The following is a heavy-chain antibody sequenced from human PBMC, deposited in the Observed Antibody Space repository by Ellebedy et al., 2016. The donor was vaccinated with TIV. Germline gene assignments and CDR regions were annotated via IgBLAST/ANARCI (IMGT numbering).Heavy chain of an antibody. CDR1: GYTFTANY. CDR3: ARGQTGLTPGPDV. V-gene: IGHV1-2*02. CDR2: INPDSGGT. J-gene: IGHJ6*02. Sequence: ASVKVSCKASGYTFTANYVHWVRQAPGQSLEWMGWINPDSGGTNFAQNFQGRVSMTRDASINTVYMQLNSLISDDTAEYYRARGQTGLTPGPDVWGQGTTVTVSS. D-gene: IGHD1-1*01.